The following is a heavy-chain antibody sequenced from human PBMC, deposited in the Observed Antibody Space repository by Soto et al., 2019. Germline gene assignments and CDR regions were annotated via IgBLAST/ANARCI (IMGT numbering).Heavy chain of an antibody. CDR3: ARNPRRYSSSHYDYDGMDV. D-gene: IGHD6-13*01. Sequence: WGSLRLSCAASGFTFSSYSMNWVRQAPGKGLEWVSSISSSSSYIYYADSVKGRFTISRDNAKNSLYPQMNSLRAEDTAVYYFARNPRRYSSSHYDYDGMDVWGQGTRFTTSS. CDR2: ISSSSSYI. CDR1: GFTFSSYS. V-gene: IGHV3-21*01. J-gene: IGHJ6*01.